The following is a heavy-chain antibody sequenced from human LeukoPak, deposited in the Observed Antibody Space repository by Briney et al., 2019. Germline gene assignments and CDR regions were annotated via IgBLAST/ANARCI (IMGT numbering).Heavy chain of an antibody. V-gene: IGHV3-48*03. D-gene: IGHD3-22*01. Sequence: PGGSLRLSCAASGFIFSGYDMNWVRQPPGKGLEWVSFISRSGRTIYYADSVKGRFTISRDDAKNSLYLQMNSLRAGDTALYYRASQYYYDNSAYYTSDWFDPWGQGTLVTVSS. CDR2: ISRSGRTI. CDR1: GFIFSGYD. CDR3: ASQYYYDNSAYYTSDWFDP. J-gene: IGHJ5*02.